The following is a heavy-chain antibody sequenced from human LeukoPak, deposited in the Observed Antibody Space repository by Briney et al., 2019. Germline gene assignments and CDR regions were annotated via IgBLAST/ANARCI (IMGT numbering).Heavy chain of an antibody. Sequence: GGSLRLSCAASGFTFSSYGMHWVRQAPGKGLEWVAVISYDGSNKYYADSVKGRFTISRDNSKNTLYLQVNSLRAEDTAVYYCAKDGSSWYYFDYWGQGTLVTVSS. V-gene: IGHV3-30*18. J-gene: IGHJ4*02. CDR2: ISYDGSNK. CDR1: GFTFSSYG. D-gene: IGHD6-13*01. CDR3: AKDGSSWYYFDY.